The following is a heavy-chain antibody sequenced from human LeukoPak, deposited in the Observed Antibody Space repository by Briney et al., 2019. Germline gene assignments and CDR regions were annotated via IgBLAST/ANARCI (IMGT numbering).Heavy chain of an antibody. J-gene: IGHJ3*02. Sequence: SETLSLTCTVSGDSISSYYWSWIRQPSGKGLEWIGYIYYSGSTNYNPPLKSRVTISLDTSKNQFSLKLTSVTAADTAAYYCASLTTASAFDIWGQGTMVTVSS. CDR2: IYYSGST. CDR1: GDSISSYY. D-gene: IGHD4-11*01. CDR3: ASLTTASAFDI. V-gene: IGHV4-59*08.